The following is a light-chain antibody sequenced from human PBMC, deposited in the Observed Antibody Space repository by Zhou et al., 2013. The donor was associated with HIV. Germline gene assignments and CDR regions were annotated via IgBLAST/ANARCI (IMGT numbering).Light chain of an antibody. CDR3: QQYGSSPPTT. Sequence: EIVLTQSPGILSLSPGERATLSCRASQSVSSSYLAWYQQKPGQAPRLLIYGASSRATGIPDRFSGSGSGTDFTLTISRLEPEDFAVYYCQQYGSSPPTTFGPGTKVDIK. CDR2: GAS. J-gene: IGKJ3*01. CDR1: QSVSSSY. V-gene: IGKV3-20*01.